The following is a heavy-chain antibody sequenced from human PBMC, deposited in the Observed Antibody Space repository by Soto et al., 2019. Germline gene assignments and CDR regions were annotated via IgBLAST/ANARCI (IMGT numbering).Heavy chain of an antibody. CDR3: AKGWGDY. CDR1: GFTFSSYT. Sequence: EVQLLEPGGGLVQPVGSLSLSCAASGFTFSSYTMSWVRQGPGKGLEWVSGISSSGGSTVYADSVKGRFTISRDNFKNTLYLQMNSLRAEDTAVYYCAKGWGDYWGQGTPVTVSS. CDR2: ISSSGGST. V-gene: IGHV3-23*01. J-gene: IGHJ4*02. D-gene: IGHD7-27*01.